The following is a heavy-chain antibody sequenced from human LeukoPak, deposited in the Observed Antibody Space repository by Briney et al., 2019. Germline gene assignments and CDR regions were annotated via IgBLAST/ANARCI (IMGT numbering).Heavy chain of an antibody. CDR2: INPNSGGT. V-gene: IGHV1-2*02. CDR1: GYTFTGYY. J-gene: IGHJ4*02. D-gene: IGHD3-22*01. CDR3: ARGPDGYYYDSSGYYYVY. Sequence: GASVKVSCKASGYTFTGYYMHWVRQAPGQGLEWMGWINPNSGGTNYAQKFRGRVTMTRDTSISTAYMELSRLRSDDTAVYYCARGPDGYYYDSSGYYYVYWGQGTLVTVSS.